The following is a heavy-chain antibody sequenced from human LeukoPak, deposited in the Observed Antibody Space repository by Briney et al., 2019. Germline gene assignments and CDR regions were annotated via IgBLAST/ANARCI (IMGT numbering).Heavy chain of an antibody. V-gene: IGHV3-48*01. CDR1: GFTFSSYS. CDR2: ITSDSTTM. D-gene: IGHD4-11*01. Sequence: GGSLRLSCAASGFTFSSYSMNWVRQAPGQGLEWVSYITSDSTTMFYAVSVKGRFTASRDNAENSMYLQMNSLRAEDTAVYYCARVALRPIDYSNPEFDPWGQGTLVTVSS. J-gene: IGHJ5*02. CDR3: ARVALRPIDYSNPEFDP.